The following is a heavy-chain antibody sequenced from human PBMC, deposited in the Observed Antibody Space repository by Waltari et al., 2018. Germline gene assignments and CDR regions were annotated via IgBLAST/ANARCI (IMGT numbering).Heavy chain of an antibody. D-gene: IGHD4-17*01. Sequence: QVTLKESGPALVKPTQTLTLTCTFSGFSLSTSGMRVSWIRQPPGKALEWLARIDWDDDKFYSTSLKTRLTISKDTSKNQVVLTMTNMDPVDTATYYCARDATTVTTGGIDYWGQGTLVTVSS. CDR3: ARDATTVTTGGIDY. J-gene: IGHJ4*02. CDR1: GFSLSTSGMR. CDR2: IDWDDDK. V-gene: IGHV2-70*04.